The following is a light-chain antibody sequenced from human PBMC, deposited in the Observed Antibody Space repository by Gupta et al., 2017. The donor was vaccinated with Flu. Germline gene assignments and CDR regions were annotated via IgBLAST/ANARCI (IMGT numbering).Light chain of an antibody. CDR2: SDS. Sequence: GTISCAEISSNMGSNDVSWYQQLPRPAPKVLIYSDSQRPSGVPDRFSGSKSDTSASLAISGLQSEDEAYYYCASWDDSLNGGVFGGGTKLTVL. CDR3: ASWDDSLNGGV. J-gene: IGLJ3*02. V-gene: IGLV1-44*01. CDR1: SSNMGSND.